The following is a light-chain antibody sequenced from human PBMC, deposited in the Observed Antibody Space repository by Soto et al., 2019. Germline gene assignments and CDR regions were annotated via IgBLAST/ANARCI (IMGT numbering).Light chain of an antibody. Sequence: QSVLTQPPSVSGAPGQRVTISCTGSSSNIGAGYDVHWYQQLPGTAPTLLIYGHSNRPSGVPDRFSGSKSGTSASLAITGLQAEDEADYYCQSYDSSLNGVIFGGGTKLTVL. V-gene: IGLV1-40*01. J-gene: IGLJ2*01. CDR1: SSNIGAGYD. CDR3: QSYDSSLNGVI. CDR2: GHS.